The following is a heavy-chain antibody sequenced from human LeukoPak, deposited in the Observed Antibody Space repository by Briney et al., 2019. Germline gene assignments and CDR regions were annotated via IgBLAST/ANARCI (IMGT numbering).Heavy chain of an antibody. CDR2: FDPEDGET. Sequence: ASVKVSCKVSGYILTELSMHWVRQAPGKGLEWMGGFDPEDGETIYAQKFQGRVTMTEGTSTDTAYMELSSLRSEDTAVYYCATGYSYGHHNYYFDYWGQGTLVTVSS. J-gene: IGHJ4*02. D-gene: IGHD5-18*01. CDR3: ATGYSYGHHNYYFDY. CDR1: GYILTELS. V-gene: IGHV1-24*01.